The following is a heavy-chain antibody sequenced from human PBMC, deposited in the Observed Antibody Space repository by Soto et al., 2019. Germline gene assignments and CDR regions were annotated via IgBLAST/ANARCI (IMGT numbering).Heavy chain of an antibody. CDR2: IYYSGST. CDR1: GGSISRGGYY. V-gene: IGHV4-31*03. CDR3: ARDREMATIKYGWFDP. J-gene: IGHJ5*02. Sequence: PSETLSLTCTVSGGSISRGGYYWSWIRQHPGKGLEWIGYIYYSGSTYYNPSLKSRVTISVDTSKNQFSLKLSSVTAADTAVYYCARDREMATIKYGWFDPWGQGTLVTVSS. D-gene: IGHD5-12*01.